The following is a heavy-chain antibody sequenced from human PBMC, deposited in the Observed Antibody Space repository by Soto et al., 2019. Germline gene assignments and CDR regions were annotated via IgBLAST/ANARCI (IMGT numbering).Heavy chain of an antibody. J-gene: IGHJ4*02. Sequence: QVQLVQSGAEVKKPGASVKVSCKASGYTFSNYGINWVRQAPGQGLEWLGWVSAFNGESRYAQKVQHRVTMTTDTSTTTAYMELTSLRSDDTAVYYCARGTSIPASGDYWGQGTLVTVSS. CDR3: ARGTSIPASGDY. V-gene: IGHV1-18*04. D-gene: IGHD2-21*01. CDR2: VSAFNGES. CDR1: GYTFSNYG.